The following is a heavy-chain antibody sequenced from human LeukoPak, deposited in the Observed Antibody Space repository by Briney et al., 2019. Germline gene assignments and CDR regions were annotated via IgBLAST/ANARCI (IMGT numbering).Heavy chain of an antibody. D-gene: IGHD3-10*01. CDR2: TYYRSRWYN. J-gene: IGHJ1*01. CDR1: GDSISSNSAA. Sequence: SQTLSLTCAISGDSISSNSAAWNWIRQSPSRGLEWLGRTYYRSRWYNDYAVSVKSRITINPDTSKNQFSLQLNSVTPEDTAVYYCARGGYASRELVQHWGQGTLVTVSS. V-gene: IGHV6-1*01. CDR3: ARGGYASRELVQH.